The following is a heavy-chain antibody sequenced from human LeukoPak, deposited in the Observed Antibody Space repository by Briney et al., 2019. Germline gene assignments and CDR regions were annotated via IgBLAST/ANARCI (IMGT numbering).Heavy chain of an antibody. V-gene: IGHV3-30*04. CDR1: GFTFSTYA. J-gene: IGHJ5*02. Sequence: GGSLRLSCAASGFTFSTYAMHWVRQAPGKGLEWVAITSSDGRSKFYADSVKGRSTISGDNSKSTLYLQMNSLRAEDTAVYYCARGTKSQKQWLFSLFDPWGQGTLVTVSS. D-gene: IGHD6-19*01. CDR2: TSSDGRSK. CDR3: ARGTKSQKQWLFSLFDP.